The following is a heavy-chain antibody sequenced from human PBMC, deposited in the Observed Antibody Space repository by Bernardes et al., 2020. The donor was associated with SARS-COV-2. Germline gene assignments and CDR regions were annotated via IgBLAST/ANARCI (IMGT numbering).Heavy chain of an antibody. CDR2: INHSGST. CDR3: ARGAIAAAGVGNYYYGMDV. J-gene: IGHJ6*02. D-gene: IGHD6-13*01. Sequence: SETLSLTCAVYGGSFSGYYWSWIRQPPGKGLEWIGEINHSGSTNYNPSLKSRVTISVDTSKNQFSLKLSSVTAADTAVYYCARGAIAAAGVGNYYYGMDVWGQGTTVTVSS. V-gene: IGHV4-34*01. CDR1: GGSFSGYY.